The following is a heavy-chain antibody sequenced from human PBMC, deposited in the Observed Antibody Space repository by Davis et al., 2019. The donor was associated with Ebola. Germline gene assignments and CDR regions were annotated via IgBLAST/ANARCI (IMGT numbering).Heavy chain of an antibody. J-gene: IGHJ4*02. CDR1: GYSFSNYW. V-gene: IGHV5-51*01. CDR3: ARPSSGYEASFDY. CDR2: IFPGDSDI. D-gene: IGHD3-22*01. Sequence: GESLKISCKGSGYSFSNYWIAWVRQIPWKGLEWMGIIFPGDSDIRYSPSFQGQVTISADESISSAYLQWSSLKASDTAMYYCARPSSGYEASFDYWGQGTLVTVSS.